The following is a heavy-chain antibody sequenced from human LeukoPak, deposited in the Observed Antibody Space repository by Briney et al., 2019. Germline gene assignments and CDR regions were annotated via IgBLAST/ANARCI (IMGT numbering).Heavy chain of an antibody. Sequence: GGSLRLSCAASGFTFSSHWMSWPRQAPGKGLEWVDNIKLDGSEKYYVDSVKGRFTISRDNAKNSLYLQMNRLRGEDTAVYYCARGVYGEESTHDYWGQGTLVTVSS. CDR3: ARGVYGEESTHDY. CDR1: GFTFSSHW. V-gene: IGHV3-7*01. CDR2: IKLDGSEK. J-gene: IGHJ4*02. D-gene: IGHD4/OR15-4a*01.